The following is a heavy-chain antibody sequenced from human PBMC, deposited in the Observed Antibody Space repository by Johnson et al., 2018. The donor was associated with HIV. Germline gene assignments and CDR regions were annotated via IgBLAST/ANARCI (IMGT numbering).Heavy chain of an antibody. CDR1: LFTFDDYG. CDR3: ARAFLSHYYDSSGPVDI. D-gene: IGHD3-22*01. V-gene: IGHV3-20*03. Sequence: VQLVASGGGVLRPRQPLRLPSPASLFTFDDYGLSWVRQAPGNGLECVSCLNWHGVSPGYADSVQGRFTISRDNAKNSLYLQMNSLRAEDTALYYCARAFLSHYYDSSGPVDIWGQGTMVTVSS. J-gene: IGHJ3*02. CDR2: LNWHGVSP.